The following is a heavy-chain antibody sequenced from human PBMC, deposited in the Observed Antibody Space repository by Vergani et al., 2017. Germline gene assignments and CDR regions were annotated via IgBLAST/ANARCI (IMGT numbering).Heavy chain of an antibody. J-gene: IGHJ6*02. D-gene: IGHD6-6*01. V-gene: IGHV1-69*09. CDR3: ARVGVGEQLVHYYYGMDV. Sequence: QVQLVQSGAEVKKPGSSVKVSCKASGGTFSSYTISWVRQAPGQGLEWMGRIIPILGIANYAQKFQGRVTITADKSTSTAYMELSNLRSADTAVYYCARVGVGEQLVHYYYGMDVWGQGTTVTVSS. CDR1: GGTFSSYT. CDR2: IIPILGIA.